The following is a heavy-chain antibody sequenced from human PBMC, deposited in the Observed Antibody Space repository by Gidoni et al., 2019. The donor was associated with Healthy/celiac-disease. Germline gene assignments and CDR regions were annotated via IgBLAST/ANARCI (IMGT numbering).Heavy chain of an antibody. J-gene: IGHJ3*02. V-gene: IGHV3-15*01. Sequence: EVQLVESGGGLVKPGGALRLSCAASGFPFSNGWMRWVRQAPGKGLEWVGRIKSRTDGGTTDYAAPVKGRFTISRDDSKNTLYLQMNSLKTEDTAVYYCTTENAPKVAATGSRVDAFDIWGQGTMVTVSS. D-gene: IGHD2-15*01. CDR1: GFPFSNGW. CDR2: IKSRTDGGTT. CDR3: TTENAPKVAATGSRVDAFDI.